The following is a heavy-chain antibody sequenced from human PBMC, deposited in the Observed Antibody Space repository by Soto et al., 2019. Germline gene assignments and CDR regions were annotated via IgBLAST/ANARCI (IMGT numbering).Heavy chain of an antibody. Sequence: SETLSLTCTVSGGSISSVGYYWSWIRQHPGKGLEWIGYIYHSGSTYYNPSLKSRVTISVDTSKNQFSLTVTSVTAADTAVYYCARRIVDRETFDYWGQGTLVTVSS. CDR2: IYHSGST. CDR1: GGSISSVGYY. D-gene: IGHD1-26*01. V-gene: IGHV4-31*03. CDR3: ARRIVDRETFDY. J-gene: IGHJ4*02.